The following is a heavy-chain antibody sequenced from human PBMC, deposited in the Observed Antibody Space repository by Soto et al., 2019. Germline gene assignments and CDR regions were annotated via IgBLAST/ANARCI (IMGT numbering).Heavy chain of an antibody. Sequence: EVQLVESGGGLVQPGGSLRLSCAVSGFTFSDHYMDWVRQAPGKGLEWVGRSKNKANIYATEYAASVKGRFTISRDDSNHSLYLQMNSLKTDDTAVYYCVRSGGAADAFHFWGQGTAVTVSS. J-gene: IGHJ3*01. CDR3: VRSGGAADAFHF. V-gene: IGHV3-72*01. D-gene: IGHD3-10*01. CDR1: GFTFSDHY. CDR2: SKNKANIYAT.